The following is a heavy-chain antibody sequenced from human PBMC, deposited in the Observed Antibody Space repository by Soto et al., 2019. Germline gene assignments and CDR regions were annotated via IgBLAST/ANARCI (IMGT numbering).Heavy chain of an antibody. J-gene: IGHJ6*02. CDR3: ASDKRYSSGWSPTGIYYYYGMDV. V-gene: IGHV1-2*04. Sequence: GASVKVSCKASGYTFTGYYMHWVRQAPGQGLEWMGWINPNSGGTNYAQKFQGWVTMTRDTSISTAYMELSRLRSDDTAVYYCASDKRYSSGWSPTGIYYYYGMDVWGQGTTVTVSS. D-gene: IGHD6-19*01. CDR2: INPNSGGT. CDR1: GYTFTGYY.